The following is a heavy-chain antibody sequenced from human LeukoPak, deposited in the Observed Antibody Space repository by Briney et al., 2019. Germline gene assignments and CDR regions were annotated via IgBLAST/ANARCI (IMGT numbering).Heavy chain of an antibody. CDR1: GFTFCSYA. D-gene: IGHD3-10*01. J-gene: IGHJ4*02. V-gene: IGHV3-23*01. Sequence: GGSLRLSCAASGFTFCSYAMSWVRQAPGKGLEWVSAISGSGGSTYYADSVKGRFTISRDNSKNTLYLQMNSLRAEDTAVYYCAKVNGLWFGRTDYWGQGTLVTVSS. CDR2: ISGSGGST. CDR3: AKVNGLWFGRTDY.